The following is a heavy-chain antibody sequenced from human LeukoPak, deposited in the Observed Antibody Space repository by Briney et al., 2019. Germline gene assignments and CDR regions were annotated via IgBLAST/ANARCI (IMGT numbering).Heavy chain of an antibody. V-gene: IGHV3-21*01. CDR3: ARAQVLLWFGEPIDP. CDR2: ISSSSSYI. J-gene: IGHJ5*02. CDR1: GFTFSSYG. Sequence: PGGSLRLSCAASGFTFSSYGMTWVRQAPGKGLEWVSSISSSSSYIYYADSVKGRFTISRDNAKNSLYLQMNSLRAEDTAVYYCARAQVLLWFGEPIDPWGQGTLVTVSS. D-gene: IGHD3-10*01.